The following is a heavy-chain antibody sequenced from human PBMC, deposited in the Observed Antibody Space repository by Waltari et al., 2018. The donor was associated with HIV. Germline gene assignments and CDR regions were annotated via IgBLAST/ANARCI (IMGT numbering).Heavy chain of an antibody. V-gene: IGHV4-34*01. CDR3: ASPEPDSPHPRLLQH. D-gene: IGHD6-25*01. J-gene: IGHJ1*01. Sequence: QVQLQQWGAGLLQPSETLSLTCAVYGGSFSGYYWSWIRQPPGKGLEWIGEINQSGSTNYNPSLESLVTISVDTSKNQFSLKLSSVTAADTAVYYCASPEPDSPHPRLLQHWGQGTLVTVSS. CDR2: INQSGST. CDR1: GGSFSGYY.